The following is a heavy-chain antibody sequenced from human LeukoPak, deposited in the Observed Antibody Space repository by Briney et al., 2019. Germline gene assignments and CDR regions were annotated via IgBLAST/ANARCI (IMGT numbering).Heavy chain of an antibody. D-gene: IGHD4-23*01. V-gene: IGHV3-23*01. CDR2: IYSSGDNT. CDR1: GFTFSSHA. CDR3: AQRGNSHGCFDY. Sequence: PGGSLRLSCAASGFTFSSHAMSWVRQAPGKGLEWGSSIYSSGDNTYYADSVKGRFTISRDNSKNTLFLQMNSLRAEDTAVYFCAQRGNSHGCFDYWGQGTLVTVSS. J-gene: IGHJ4*02.